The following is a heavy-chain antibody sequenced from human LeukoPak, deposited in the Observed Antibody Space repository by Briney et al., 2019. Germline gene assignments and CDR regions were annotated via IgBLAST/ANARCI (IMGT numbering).Heavy chain of an antibody. CDR1: GGSIRSGSYF. CDR3: ARDHTQAAVVDY. D-gene: IGHD6-13*01. V-gene: IGHV4-61*02. J-gene: IGHJ4*02. CDR2: MYTSGRS. Sequence: KPSQTLSLTCSVSGGSIRSGSYFRSWIRQPAGKGLEWIGRMYTSGRSNYNPSLKSRVTISVDTSKNQFSLKMTSVTAADTAVYYCARDHTQAAVVDYWGQGILVTVSS.